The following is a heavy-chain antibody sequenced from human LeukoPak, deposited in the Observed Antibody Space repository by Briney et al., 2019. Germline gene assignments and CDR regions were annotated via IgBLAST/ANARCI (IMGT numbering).Heavy chain of an antibody. Sequence: SETLSLTCAVYGGSFSGYYWSWIRQPPGKGLEWIGEINHSGSTNYNLSLKSRVTISVDTSKNQFSLKLSSVTAADTAVYYCATSEGANYVYGMDVWGQGTTVTVSS. J-gene: IGHJ6*02. CDR3: ATSEGANYVYGMDV. CDR2: INHSGST. V-gene: IGHV4-34*01. CDR1: GGSFSGYY.